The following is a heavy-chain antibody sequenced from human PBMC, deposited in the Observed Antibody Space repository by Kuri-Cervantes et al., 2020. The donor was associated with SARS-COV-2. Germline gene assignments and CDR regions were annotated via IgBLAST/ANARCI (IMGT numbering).Heavy chain of an antibody. CDR1: GYSFTSYW. J-gene: IGHJ4*02. CDR3: ARLAGVRVVTEYFDY. CDR2: IYPGDSDA. V-gene: IGHV5-51*01. D-gene: IGHD2-21*02. Sequence: GESLKISCKGSGYSFTSYWIGWVRQMPGKGLEWMGIIYPGDSDARYSPSFQGQVTISADKSRSTAYLQWSSLKASDTTIYYCARLAGVRVVTEYFDYWGQGTLVTVSS.